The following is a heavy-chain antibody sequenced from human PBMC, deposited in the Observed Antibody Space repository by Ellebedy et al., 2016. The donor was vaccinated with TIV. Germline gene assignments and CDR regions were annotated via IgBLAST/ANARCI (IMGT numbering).Heavy chain of an antibody. V-gene: IGHV3-53*01. D-gene: IGHD3-22*01. J-gene: IGHJ4*02. CDR1: GFTVSSNY. Sequence: GESLKISXAASGFTVSSNYMSWVRQAPGKGLEWVSVIYSGGSTYYADSVKGRFTISRDNSKNTLYLQMNSLRAEDTAVYYCARGDSSGYLDLFDYWGQGTLVTVSS. CDR2: IYSGGST. CDR3: ARGDSSGYLDLFDY.